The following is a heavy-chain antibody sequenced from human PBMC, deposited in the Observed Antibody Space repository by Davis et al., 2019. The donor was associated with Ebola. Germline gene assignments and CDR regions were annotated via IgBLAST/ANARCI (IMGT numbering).Heavy chain of an antibody. J-gene: IGHJ6*02. V-gene: IGHV1-3*04. Sequence: ASVKVSCKASGYTFTGYYMHWVRQAPGEGLEWVGWINSGNGDTKCSQKFQDRVTFTRDASASTAYMELSSLRSEDTAMYYCARDEDVWGQGTTVTVSS. CDR1: GYTFTGYY. CDR3: ARDEDV. CDR2: INSGNGDT.